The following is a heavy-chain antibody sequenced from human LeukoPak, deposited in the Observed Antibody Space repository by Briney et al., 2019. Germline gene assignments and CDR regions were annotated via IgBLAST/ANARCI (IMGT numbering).Heavy chain of an antibody. V-gene: IGHV1-18*04. CDR2: ISAYNGNT. CDR3: ARDPARGQQLVGWFDP. Sequence: ASVKVSCKASGYTFTSYGISWVRQAPGQGLERMGWISAYNGNTNYAQKLQGRVTMTTDTSTSTAYMELRSLRSDDTAVYYCARDPARGQQLVGWFDPWGQGTLVTVSS. CDR1: GYTFTSYG. D-gene: IGHD6-13*01. J-gene: IGHJ5*02.